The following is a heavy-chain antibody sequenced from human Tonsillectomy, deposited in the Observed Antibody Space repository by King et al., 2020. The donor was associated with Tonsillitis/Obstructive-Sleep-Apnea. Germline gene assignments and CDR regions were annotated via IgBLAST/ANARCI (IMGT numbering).Heavy chain of an antibody. D-gene: IGHD3-3*01. CDR2: ISGSGNTI. CDR1: GFTFNFYS. V-gene: IGHV3-48*02. CDR3: TRDIRGNYDFWSGYPGY. Sequence: VQLVESGGGLIQPGGSLRLSCAASGFTFNFYSMDWVRQAPVKGLEWGSYISGSGNTIYYADSVKGRFTISRDNAKSSLYQQMNRLRDEDTAVYYCTRDIRGNYDFWSGYPGYWGQGTLVTVSS. J-gene: IGHJ4*02.